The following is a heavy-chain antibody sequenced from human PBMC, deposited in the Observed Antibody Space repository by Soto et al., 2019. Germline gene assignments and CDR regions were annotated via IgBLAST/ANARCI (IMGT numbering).Heavy chain of an antibody. CDR3: ARGAYRAAAGSPLDY. D-gene: IGHD6-13*01. CDR2: IIPIFGTA. Sequence: QVQLVQSGAEVKKPGSSVKVSCKASGGTFSSYAISWVRQAPGQGLEWMGGIIPIFGTANYAQKFQARVTSTADESTSTAYMELSSVRSEDTAVYYCARGAYRAAAGSPLDYWGQGTLVTVSS. J-gene: IGHJ4*02. CDR1: GGTFSSYA. V-gene: IGHV1-69*01.